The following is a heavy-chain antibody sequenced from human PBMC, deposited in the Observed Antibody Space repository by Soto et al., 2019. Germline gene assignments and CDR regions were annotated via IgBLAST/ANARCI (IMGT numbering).Heavy chain of an antibody. CDR1: GFTFSSYW. D-gene: IGHD2-15*01. CDR2: IKQDGSEK. CDR3: ARVGCSGGSCYPYYYYGMDV. J-gene: IGHJ6*02. Sequence: GGSLRLSCAASGFTFSSYWMSWVRQAPGKGLEWVANIKQDGSEKYYVDSVKGRFTISRDNAKNSLYLQMNSLRAEDTAVYYCARVGCSGGSCYPYYYYGMDVWGQGTTVTVSS. V-gene: IGHV3-7*05.